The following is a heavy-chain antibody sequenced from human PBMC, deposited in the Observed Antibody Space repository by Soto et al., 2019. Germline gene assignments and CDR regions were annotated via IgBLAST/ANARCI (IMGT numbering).Heavy chain of an antibody. CDR3: ARPAIAVAGTRWFDP. CDR1: GFTSSTSA. J-gene: IGHJ5*02. CDR2: TGGGRT. V-gene: IGHV3-23*01. D-gene: IGHD6-19*01. Sequence: EVKLWESGGGLVQPGGALRLSCVASGFTSSTSAINWVRQAPGKGLEWVSGTGGGRTYYADSVKGRFTISRDDARNTLYLQMNSLRVEDRAVYYCARPAIAVAGTRWFDPWGQGTLVTVSS.